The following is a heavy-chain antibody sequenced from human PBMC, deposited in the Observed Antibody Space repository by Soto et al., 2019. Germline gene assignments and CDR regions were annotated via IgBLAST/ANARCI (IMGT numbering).Heavy chain of an antibody. D-gene: IGHD3-10*01. CDR2: IIPIFGTA. CDR1: GGTFSSYA. CDR3: APLYGSGSNYYYYGMDV. Sequence: QVQLVQSGAEVKKPGSSVKVSCKASGGTFSSYAISWVRQAPGQGLEWMGGIIPIFGTANYAQKFQCRVTITAVDSTSKAYTEHSRLRSEDPAVYYSAPLYGSGSNYYYYGMDVWGQGTTVT. V-gene: IGHV1-69*12. J-gene: IGHJ6*02.